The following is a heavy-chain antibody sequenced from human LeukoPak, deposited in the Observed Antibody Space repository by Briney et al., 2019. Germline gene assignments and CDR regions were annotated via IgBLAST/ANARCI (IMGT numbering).Heavy chain of an antibody. V-gene: IGHV1-69*13. J-gene: IGHJ3*02. D-gene: IGHD3-22*01. CDR1: GGTYSSYA. Sequence: ASVKVSCKASGGTYSSYAISWVRQAPGQGLEWMGGIIPIFGTANYAQKFQGRVTITADESTSTAYMELSSLRSEDTVVYYCAREDYDSSGYLLAFDIWGQGTMVTVSS. CDR2: IIPIFGTA. CDR3: AREDYDSSGYLLAFDI.